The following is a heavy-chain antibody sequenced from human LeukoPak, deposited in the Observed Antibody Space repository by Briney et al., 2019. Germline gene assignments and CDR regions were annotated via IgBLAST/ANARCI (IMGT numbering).Heavy chain of an antibody. J-gene: IGHJ4*02. D-gene: IGHD3-22*01. CDR2: ISYDGSNK. CDR1: GFTFSSYG. CDR3: AKDEVQYSYDSSGADY. V-gene: IGHV3-30*18. Sequence: GGSLRLSCAASGFTFSSYGMHWVRQAPGKGLEWVAVISYDGSNKYYGDSVKGRFTISRDNSKNTLYLQMNSLRAEDTAVYYCAKDEVQYSYDSSGADYWGQGTLVTVSS.